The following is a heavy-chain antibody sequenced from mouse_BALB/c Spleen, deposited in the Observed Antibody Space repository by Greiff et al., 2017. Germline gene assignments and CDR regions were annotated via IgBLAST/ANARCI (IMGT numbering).Heavy chain of an antibody. CDR2: IRSKSNNYAT. Sequence: EVKLMESGGGLVQPKGSLKLSCAASGFTFNTYAMNWVRQAPGKGLEWVARIRSKSNNYATYYADSVKDRFTISRDDSQSMLYLQMNNLKTEDTAMYYCVRQGGYLPAMDYWGQGTSVTVSS. D-gene: IGHD5-1*01. CDR3: VRQGGYLPAMDY. J-gene: IGHJ4*01. CDR1: GFTFNTYA. V-gene: IGHV10-1*02.